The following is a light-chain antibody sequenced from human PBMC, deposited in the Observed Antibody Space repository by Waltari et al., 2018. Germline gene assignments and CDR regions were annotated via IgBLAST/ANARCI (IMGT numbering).Light chain of an antibody. CDR3: AAWDDSLNGWV. CDR2: SNK. J-gene: IGLJ3*02. Sequence: QSVLTQPPSASGTPGQRVTIPCSGSSSNIGSNTVNWYQQLPGTAPKLLIYSNKQRPSWGPDRFSGSKSGTSASLAISGLQSEDEADYYCAAWDDSLNGWVFGGGTKLTAL. V-gene: IGLV1-44*01. CDR1: SSNIGSNT.